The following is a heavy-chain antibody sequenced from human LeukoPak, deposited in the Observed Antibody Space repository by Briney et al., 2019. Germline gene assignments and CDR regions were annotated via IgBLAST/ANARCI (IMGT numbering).Heavy chain of an antibody. CDR2: ISNDGSHR. V-gene: IGHV3-30*04. CDR3: ARDPNRIADYGGDYFDH. CDR1: GFTFSSFS. Sequence: GGSLRLSCAASGFTFSSFSMHWVRQAPGKGLEWVAVISNDGSHRYYADSVKGRFTISKDNSKNTLYLEMNTLRPEDTALFYCARDPNRIADYGGDYFDHWGQGTLVSVSS. D-gene: IGHD4-23*01. J-gene: IGHJ4*02.